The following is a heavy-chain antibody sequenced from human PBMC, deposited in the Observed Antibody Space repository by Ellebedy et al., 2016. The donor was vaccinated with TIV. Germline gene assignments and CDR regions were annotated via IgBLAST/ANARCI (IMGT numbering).Heavy chain of an antibody. V-gene: IGHV4-4*02. CDR2: IYHSGNT. CDR3: ARWFGELLYVRWFDP. CDR1: GGSISSSNW. Sequence: SETLSLTCTVSGGSISSSNWWSWVRQPPGKGLEWIGEIYHSGNTNYSPSPKSRVTISVDKSKNHFSLKLSSVTAADTAVYYCARWFGELLYVRWFDPWGQGTLVTVSS. D-gene: IGHD3-10*01. J-gene: IGHJ5*02.